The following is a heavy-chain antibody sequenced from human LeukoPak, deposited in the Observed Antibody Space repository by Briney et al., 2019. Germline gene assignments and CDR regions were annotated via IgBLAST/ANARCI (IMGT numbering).Heavy chain of an antibody. D-gene: IGHD4-17*01. CDR1: GDSISYYY. Sequence: SETLSLTCNVSGDSISYYYWSWIRQPPGKGLEWIGYIYYSGSTNYNPSLKSRVTISVDTSKNQFSLKLSSVTAADTAVYYCARSNYGDYQFDYWGQGTLVTVSS. V-gene: IGHV4-59*01. J-gene: IGHJ4*02. CDR2: IYYSGST. CDR3: ARSNYGDYQFDY.